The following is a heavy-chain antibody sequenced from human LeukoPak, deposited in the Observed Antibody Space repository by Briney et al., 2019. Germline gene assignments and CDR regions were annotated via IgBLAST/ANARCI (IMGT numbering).Heavy chain of an antibody. CDR3: ARVKIVVVPAATHSPNYYYYYMDV. CDR2: IYTSGST. D-gene: IGHD2-2*01. Sequence: PSETLSLTCTVSGGSISSGSYYWSWIRQPAGKGLEWIGRIYTSGSTNYNPSLKSRVTISVDTSKNQFSLKLSSVTAADTAVYYCARVKIVVVPAATHSPNYYYYYMDVWGKGTTVTVSS. V-gene: IGHV4-61*02. J-gene: IGHJ6*03. CDR1: GGSISSGSYY.